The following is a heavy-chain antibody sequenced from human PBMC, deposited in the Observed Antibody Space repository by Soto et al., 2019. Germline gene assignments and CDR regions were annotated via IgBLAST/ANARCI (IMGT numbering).Heavy chain of an antibody. V-gene: IGHV1-8*01. D-gene: IGHD4-4*01. J-gene: IGHJ5*02. CDR1: GYSFTRHD. CDR2: RNPNSGNA. Sequence: GASVKVSCKATGYSFTRHDINWLRQAAGQGLEWMGWRNPNSGNAVYAQKFQGRVTMTRNTSITTAYIEVTSLKSEDTAVYFCARGAYNDYSHWFDPWGQGTLVTVSS. CDR3: ARGAYNDYSHWFDP.